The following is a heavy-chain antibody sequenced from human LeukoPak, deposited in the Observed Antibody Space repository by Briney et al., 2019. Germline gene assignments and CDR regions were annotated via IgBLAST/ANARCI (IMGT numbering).Heavy chain of an antibody. CDR3: AGDGASSLWFGELLTRFDP. Sequence: KPSETLSLTCAVSGYSISSGYYWGWIRQPPGKGLGWIGSIYHSGSTYYNPSLRSRVTISVDTSKNQFTLKLSSVTAADTAVYYCAGDGASSLWFGELLTRFDPWGQGTLVTVSS. J-gene: IGHJ5*02. CDR2: IYHSGST. CDR1: GYSISSGYY. D-gene: IGHD3-10*01. V-gene: IGHV4-38-2*02.